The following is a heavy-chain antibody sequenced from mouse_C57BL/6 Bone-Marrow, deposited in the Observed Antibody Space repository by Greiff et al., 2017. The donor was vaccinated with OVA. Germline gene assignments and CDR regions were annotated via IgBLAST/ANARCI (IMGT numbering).Heavy chain of an antibody. CDR1: GYTFTSYW. CDR2: IYPGSGST. D-gene: IGHD1-1*01. V-gene: IGHV1-55*01. J-gene: IGHJ2*01. Sequence: QVQLQQPGAELVKPGASVKMSCKASGYTFTSYWITWVKQRPGQGLEWMGDIYPGSGSTNYNEKFKSKATLTVDTSSSTAYMQLSSLTSEASAVYYCARGITTVVADDYWGQGTTLTVSS. CDR3: ARGITTVVADDY.